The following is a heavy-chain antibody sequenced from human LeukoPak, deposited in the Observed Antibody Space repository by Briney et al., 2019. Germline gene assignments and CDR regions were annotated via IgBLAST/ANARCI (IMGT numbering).Heavy chain of an antibody. CDR1: GFTFSSYG. CDR3: ARGPSSYFYMDV. CDR2: ISSSGSTI. V-gene: IGHV3-48*03. Sequence: GGSLSLSCAASGFTFSSYGMNWVRQARGEWLEWVSYISSSGSTIYYADSVKGRFTISRDNAKNSLYLQMNSLRAEDTAVYYCARGPSSYFYMDVWGKGTTVTISS. J-gene: IGHJ6*03.